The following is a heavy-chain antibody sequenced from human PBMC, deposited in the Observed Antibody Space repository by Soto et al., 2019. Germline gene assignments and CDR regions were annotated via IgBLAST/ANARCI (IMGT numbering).Heavy chain of an antibody. CDR1: GFTVSDYS. CDR2: ISSAGDLI. CDR3: ATWAIAVGGEGF. V-gene: IGHV3-48*02. Sequence: PGGSLRLSCTASGFTVSDYSVNWVRQAPGKGLEWISYISSAGDLILYADSVKGRFTIARDIAKNSLYLQMDSLRDGDSAVYYCATWAIAVGGEGFWGQGTLVTVSS. D-gene: IGHD2-21*01. J-gene: IGHJ4*02.